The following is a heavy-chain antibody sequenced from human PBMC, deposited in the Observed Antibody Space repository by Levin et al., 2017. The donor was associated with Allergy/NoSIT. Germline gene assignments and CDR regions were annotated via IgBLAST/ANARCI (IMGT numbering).Heavy chain of an antibody. D-gene: IGHD3-10*01. J-gene: IGHJ4*02. CDR3: AKDWGYGSGTYYDC. CDR1: GFTFSSHT. V-gene: IGHV3-23*01. Sequence: LSLICAASGFTFSSHTMSWVRQAPGKGLEWVSGILATGGTTYYTDSVKGRFTISRDNSKNTLYLQMNSLRADDTAVYYCAKDWGYGSGTYYDCWGQGTLVTVSS. CDR2: ILATGGTT.